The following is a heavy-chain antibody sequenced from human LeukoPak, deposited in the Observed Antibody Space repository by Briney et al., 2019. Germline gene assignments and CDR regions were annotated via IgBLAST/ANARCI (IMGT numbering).Heavy chain of an antibody. J-gene: IGHJ4*02. Sequence: GGSLRLSCVASGXTFSTYWMSWVRQAPGEGLEWVANIKQDGSEKYYVDSVKGRFTISRDNAKNSLYLQMTSLRAEDTAVYYCAGPTYCSGGSCRIFDYWGQGTLVTVSS. CDR2: IKQDGSEK. CDR3: AGPTYCSGGSCRIFDY. D-gene: IGHD2-15*01. CDR1: GXTFSTYW. V-gene: IGHV3-7*05.